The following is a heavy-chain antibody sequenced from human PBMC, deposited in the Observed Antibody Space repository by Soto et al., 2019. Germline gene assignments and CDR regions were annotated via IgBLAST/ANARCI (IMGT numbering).Heavy chain of an antibody. J-gene: IGHJ4*02. CDR2: ISYDGSNK. CDR3: AKGWPGAVDY. CDR1: GFTFSSYG. D-gene: IGHD7-27*01. Sequence: QVQLVESGGGVVQPGRSLRLSCAASGFTFSSYGMHWVRQAPGKGLEWVALISYDGSNKYYADSVKGRFTISRDNSMNALNVQLSSLRPEDTGVYYCAKGWPGAVDYWGQGTLVTVSS. V-gene: IGHV3-30*18.